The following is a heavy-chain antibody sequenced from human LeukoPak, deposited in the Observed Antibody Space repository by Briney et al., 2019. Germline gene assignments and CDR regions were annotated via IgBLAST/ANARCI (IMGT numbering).Heavy chain of an antibody. V-gene: IGHV3-21*01. CDR3: AKDNGPYWLRSDTPFDY. J-gene: IGHJ4*02. D-gene: IGHD2-8*02. CDR2: ISSSSSYI. Sequence: GGSLRLSCAASGFTFSSYSMNWVRQAPGKGLEWVSSISSSSSYIYYADSVKGRFTISRDNAKNSLYLQMNSLRAEDTAVYYCAKDNGPYWLRSDTPFDYWGQGTLVTVSS. CDR1: GFTFSSYS.